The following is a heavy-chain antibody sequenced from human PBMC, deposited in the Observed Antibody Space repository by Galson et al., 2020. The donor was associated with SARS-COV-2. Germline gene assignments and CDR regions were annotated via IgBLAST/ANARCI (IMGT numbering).Heavy chain of an antibody. CDR1: GGSFSDYS. J-gene: IGHJ4*02. D-gene: IGHD3-9*01. CDR3: ARGVLRHSDWLAPQYYFDQ. V-gene: IGHV4-34*01. CDR2: INHSRST. Sequence: SETLSLTCGVSGGSFSDYSWSWIRQPPGKGLEWIGEINHSRSTNYNSSLKSRVIISVDTSKNQFSLRLYSMTAADTAMYYCARGVLRHSDWLAPQYYFDQWGQGTLVTLSS.